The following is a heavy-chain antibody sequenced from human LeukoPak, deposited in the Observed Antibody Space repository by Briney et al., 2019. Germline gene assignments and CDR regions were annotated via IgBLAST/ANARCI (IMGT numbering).Heavy chain of an antibody. CDR3: AQGGAAAGFDY. V-gene: IGHV6-1*01. Sequence: SQTLSLTCGVSGDSVSSNSAVWNWIRQSPSRGLECLGRTYYRSKWYNDYAESVKSRITVNTDTSKNQFSLQLNSVTPEDTAVYYCAQGGAAAGFDYWGQGTLVTVSS. D-gene: IGHD6-25*01. CDR1: GDSVSSNSAV. CDR2: TYYRSKWYN. J-gene: IGHJ4*02.